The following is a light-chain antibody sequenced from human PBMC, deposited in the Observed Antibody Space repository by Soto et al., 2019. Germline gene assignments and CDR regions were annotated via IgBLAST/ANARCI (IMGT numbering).Light chain of an antibody. CDR2: GES. CDR3: QQYGSSPFT. J-gene: IGKJ4*01. Sequence: EIVVTQSPGTLSLSPGERATLSCRASQSVSSSYLAWYQQKPGQAPRLLIYGESSRATGIPDRFSGSGSGTDFTHTISRLEPEDFAVYYCQQYGSSPFTFGGGTKVEIK. V-gene: IGKV3-20*01. CDR1: QSVSSSY.